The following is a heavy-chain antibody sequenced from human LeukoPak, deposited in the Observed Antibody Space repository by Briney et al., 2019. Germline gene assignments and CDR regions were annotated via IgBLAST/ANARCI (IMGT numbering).Heavy chain of an antibody. D-gene: IGHD3-10*01. CDR1: GFTFSSYA. Sequence: PGGSLRLSWAASGFTFSSYAMHWVRQAPGKGLEWVAVISYDGSNKYYADSVKGRFTISRDNSKNTLYLQMNSLRAEDTAVYYCARDLFYYGSGSYYNGIDYWGQGTLVTVSS. J-gene: IGHJ4*02. CDR2: ISYDGSNK. V-gene: IGHV3-30*04. CDR3: ARDLFYYGSGSYYNGIDY.